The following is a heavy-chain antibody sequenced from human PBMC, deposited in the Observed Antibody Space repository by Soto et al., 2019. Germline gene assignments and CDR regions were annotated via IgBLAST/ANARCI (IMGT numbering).Heavy chain of an antibody. Sequence: SETLSLTCTVSGVSISRYSYYWGWIRQPPGKGLDWIGSVYCSGNTNYNPSLKGRVTIFVDKSKNHVSLRLSSVTAADTAVYYCARHSLYGGPFDTWGQGTLVTVSS. J-gene: IGHJ5*02. CDR2: VYCSGNT. CDR3: ARHSLYGGPFDT. CDR1: GVSISRYSYY. V-gene: IGHV4-39*01. D-gene: IGHD3-10*01.